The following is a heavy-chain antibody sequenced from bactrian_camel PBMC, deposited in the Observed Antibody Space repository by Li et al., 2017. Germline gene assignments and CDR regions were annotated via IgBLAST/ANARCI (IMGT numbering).Heavy chain of an antibody. J-gene: IGHJ4*01. D-gene: IGHD2*01. Sequence: VQLVESGGGLVQPGESLRLSCVASGITFSRHDMSWVRQAPGKEVEWVAGITSLPSLFRAASYADSVKGRFTISRDNAKDTLYLQMNSLKPEDTAMYYCAANFGPYCSGPYLARRANFWGQGTQVTVS. V-gene: IGHV3S40*01. CDR3: AANFGPYCSGPYLARRANF. CDR2: ITSLPSLFRAA. CDR1: GITFSRHD.